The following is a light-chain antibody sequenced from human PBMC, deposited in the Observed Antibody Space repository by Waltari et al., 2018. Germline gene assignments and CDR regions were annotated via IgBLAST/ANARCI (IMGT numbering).Light chain of an antibody. V-gene: IGLV3-19*01. Sequence: SSELTPDPAVSVALGQTVRITFPGDNLRTYYVSWFQQKPGQAPALVIYGKNNRPSGIPDRFSASSSGSTASLTIIGAQAEDEADYYCHSRDSSGDVLIGGGTKLTVL. CDR1: NLRTYY. CDR2: GKN. J-gene: IGLJ2*01. CDR3: HSRDSSGDVL.